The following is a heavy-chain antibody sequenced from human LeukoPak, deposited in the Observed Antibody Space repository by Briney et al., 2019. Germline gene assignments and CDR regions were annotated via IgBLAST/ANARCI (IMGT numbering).Heavy chain of an antibody. D-gene: IGHD3-3*01. CDR2: IYYSGST. V-gene: IGHV4-39*01. J-gene: IGHJ4*02. CDR1: GGSISSSSYY. Sequence: DPSETLSLTCTVSGGSISSSSYYWGWIRQPPGKGLEWIGSIYYSGSTYYNPSLKSRVTISVDTSKNQFSLKLSSVTAVDTAVYYCARQTFPYYDFWSGYYGYFDYWGQGTLVTVSS. CDR3: ARQTFPYYDFWSGYYGYFDY.